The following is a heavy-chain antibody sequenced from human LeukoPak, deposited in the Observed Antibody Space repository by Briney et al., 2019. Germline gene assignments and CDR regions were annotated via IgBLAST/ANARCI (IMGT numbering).Heavy chain of an antibody. D-gene: IGHD6-6*01. CDR1: GFTFSSYW. CDR3: ARVVQLVRGPLNGMDV. J-gene: IGHJ6*02. CDR2: INSDGSST. V-gene: IGHV3-74*01. Sequence: PGGSLRLSCAASGFTFSSYWMHWVRQAPGKGLVWVSRINSDGSSTSYADSVKGRFTISRDNAKNTLYLQMSSLRAEDTAVYYCARVVQLVRGPLNGMDVWGQGTTVTVSS.